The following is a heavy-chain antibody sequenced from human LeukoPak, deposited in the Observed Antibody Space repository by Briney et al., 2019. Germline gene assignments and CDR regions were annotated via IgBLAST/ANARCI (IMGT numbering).Heavy chain of an antibody. CDR3: AMWPYGSGSCWEGIDY. V-gene: IGHV3-23*01. J-gene: IGHJ4*02. CDR1: GXTFSSYV. CDR2: ISGSGGST. D-gene: IGHD3-10*01. Sequence: GGSLRLSCAASGXTFSSYVMSWVRQAPGKGLESVSAISGSGGSTYYADCVKGRFTISRDNSKNTLYLQMNSLRAEDTAVYYGAMWPYGSGSCWEGIDYWGQGTLVTVSS.